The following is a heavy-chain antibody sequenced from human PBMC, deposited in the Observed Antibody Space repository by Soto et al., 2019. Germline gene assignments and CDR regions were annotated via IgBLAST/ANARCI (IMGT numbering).Heavy chain of an antibody. V-gene: IGHV1-18*01. CDR2: ISAYNGDT. D-gene: IGHD6-6*01. CDR1: GYTFTTYG. CDR3: ARDLIAVRPGWFDP. J-gene: IGHJ5*02. Sequence: ASVKVSCKASGYTFTTYGINWVRQAPGQGLEWMGWISAYNGDTNYAQSLQGRVTMTTDTSTSTAYMELRSLRYDDTAVYYCARDLIAVRPGWFDPWGQGTLVTVS.